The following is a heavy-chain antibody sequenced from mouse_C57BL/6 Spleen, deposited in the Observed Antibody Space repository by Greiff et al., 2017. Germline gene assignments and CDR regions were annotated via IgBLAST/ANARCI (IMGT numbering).Heavy chain of an antibody. Sequence: VQLQQPGAELVMPGASVKLSCKASGYTFTSYWMHWVKQRPGQGLEWIGEIDPSDSYTNYNQKFKGKSTLTVDKSSSTAYMQLSSLTSEDSAVYYCAIPSITTVPWYFDVWGTGTTVTVSS. V-gene: IGHV1-69*01. D-gene: IGHD1-1*01. CDR2: IDPSDSYT. CDR3: AIPSITTVPWYFDV. CDR1: GYTFTSYW. J-gene: IGHJ1*03.